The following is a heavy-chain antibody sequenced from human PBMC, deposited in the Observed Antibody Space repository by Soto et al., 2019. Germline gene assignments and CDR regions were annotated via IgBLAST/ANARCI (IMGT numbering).Heavy chain of an antibody. D-gene: IGHD1-1*01. J-gene: IGHJ4*02. Sequence: QVHLVQSGAEVKKPGASVKVSCKDSGYTFTSYGITWVRQAPGQGLEWMGWISAHNGNTDYAQKLRGRVIVTRDTSTSTAYMELRRLRSDDTAVYYCARGRYGDYWGQGAMVTVSS. V-gene: IGHV1-18*01. CDR3: ARGRYGDY. CDR1: GYTFTSYG. CDR2: ISAHNGNT.